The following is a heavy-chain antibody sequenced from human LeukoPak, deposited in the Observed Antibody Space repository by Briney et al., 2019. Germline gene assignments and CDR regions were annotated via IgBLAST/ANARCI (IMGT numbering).Heavy chain of an antibody. Sequence: GGSLRLSCAASGFTFSSYAMGWVRQAPGKGLEWVSAISGSGGSTYYADSVKGRFTISRDNSKNTLYLQMNSLRAEDTAVYYCAKARGVSSGYYYWGQGTLVTVSS. D-gene: IGHD3-22*01. CDR1: GFTFSSYA. CDR2: ISGSGGST. CDR3: AKARGVSSGYYY. V-gene: IGHV3-23*01. J-gene: IGHJ4*02.